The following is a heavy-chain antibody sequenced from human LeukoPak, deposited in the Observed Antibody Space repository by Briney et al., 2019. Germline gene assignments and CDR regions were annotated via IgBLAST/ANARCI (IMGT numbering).Heavy chain of an antibody. CDR2: ISSGGTII. V-gene: IGHV3-48*03. D-gene: IGHD3-10*01. CDR3: AREEPGGYYYYYGMDV. CDR1: GFTFSSYE. J-gene: IGHJ6*02. Sequence: GGSLRRSCAASGFTFSSYEINWVRQAPGKGLEWVSYISSGGTIIYYADSVKGRFTISRDNAKNSLYLQMNSLRAEDTAVYYCAREEPGGYYYYYGMDVWGQGTTVTVSS.